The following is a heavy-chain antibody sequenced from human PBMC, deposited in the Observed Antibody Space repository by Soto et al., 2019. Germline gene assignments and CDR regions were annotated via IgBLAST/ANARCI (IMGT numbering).Heavy chain of an antibody. Sequence: EVQLVEYGGGLVQPGGSLRLSCAASGFTFSSYSMNWVRQAPGKGLEWVSYISSSRSTIYYADSVKGRFTISRDNAKNSLYLQMISLRAEDTAVYYCARDCPGSSTTSYGNEWFDSWGQGTLVTVSS. CDR3: ARDCPGSSTTSYGNEWFDS. D-gene: IGHD2-2*01. J-gene: IGHJ5*01. CDR2: ISSSRSTI. CDR1: GFTFSSYS. V-gene: IGHV3-48*01.